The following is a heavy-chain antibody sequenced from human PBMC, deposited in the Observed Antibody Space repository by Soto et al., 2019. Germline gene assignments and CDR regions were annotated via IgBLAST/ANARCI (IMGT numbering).Heavy chain of an antibody. CDR1: GFTFTNSA. CDR3: AAGDYYYGSSGYGY. CDR2: IVVGSGNT. J-gene: IGHJ4*02. Sequence: GASVKVSCKASGFTFTNSAVQWVRQARGQRLEWIGWIVVGSGNTNYAQKFQERVTITRDMSTSTAYMELSSLRSEDTAVYYCAAGDYYYGSSGYGYWGQGTLVTVSS. V-gene: IGHV1-58*01. D-gene: IGHD3-22*01.